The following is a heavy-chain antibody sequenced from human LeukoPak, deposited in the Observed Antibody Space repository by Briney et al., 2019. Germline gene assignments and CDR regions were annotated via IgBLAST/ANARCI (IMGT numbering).Heavy chain of an antibody. J-gene: IGHJ4*02. CDR3: ARLATISSESYFDY. V-gene: IGHV4-4*08. CDR2: IHNSGRT. CDR1: GGSVSSYY. D-gene: IGHD1-26*01. Sequence: SETLSLTCSVSGGSVSSYYWSWIRQSPGKGLEWIGYIHNSGRTNYNPSLKSRVTGFVDTSKNQVSLRLSSVTAADTAVYYRARLATISSESYFDYWGQGALVTVSS.